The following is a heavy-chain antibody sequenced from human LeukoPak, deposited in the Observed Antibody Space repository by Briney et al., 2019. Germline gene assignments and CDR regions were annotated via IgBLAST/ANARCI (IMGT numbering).Heavy chain of an antibody. V-gene: IGHV3-48*01. CDR3: ASRFGMVRGFDY. CDR1: GFTFSSYS. CDR2: ISSSSSTI. D-gene: IGHD3-10*01. J-gene: IGHJ4*02. Sequence: PGGSLRLSCAASGFTFSSYSMNCVRQAPGEGLEWVSYISSSSSTIYYADSVKGRFTISRDNAKNSLYLQMNSLRAEDTAVYYCASRFGMVRGFDYWGQGTLVTVSS.